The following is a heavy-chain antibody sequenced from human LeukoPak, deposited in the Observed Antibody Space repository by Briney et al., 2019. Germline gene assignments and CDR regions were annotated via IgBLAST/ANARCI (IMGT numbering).Heavy chain of an antibody. CDR2: IIPIFGTA. J-gene: IGHJ5*02. V-gene: IGHV1-69*05. CDR3: ARDGFTIFGVAYLPGWFDP. D-gene: IGHD3-3*01. CDR1: GGTFSSYA. Sequence: ASVKVSCKASGGTFSSYAISWVRQAPGQGLEWMGRIIPIFGTANYAQKFQGRVTITTDEYTSTAYMELSSLRSEDTAVYYCARDGFTIFGVAYLPGWFDPWGQGTLVTVSS.